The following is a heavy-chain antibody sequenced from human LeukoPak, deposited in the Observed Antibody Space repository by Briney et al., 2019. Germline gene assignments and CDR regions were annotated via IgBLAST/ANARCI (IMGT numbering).Heavy chain of an antibody. V-gene: IGHV1-18*01. CDR2: ISAYNGNT. Sequence: GASVKVSCKASGYTFTSYGISWVRQAPGQGLEWMGWISAYNGNTNYAQKLQGRVTMTTDTSTSTAYMELRSLRSDDTAVYYCARVYCTNGVCYAPFEYWGQGTLVTVSS. CDR1: GYTFTSYG. CDR3: ARVYCTNGVCYAPFEY. J-gene: IGHJ4*02. D-gene: IGHD2-8*01.